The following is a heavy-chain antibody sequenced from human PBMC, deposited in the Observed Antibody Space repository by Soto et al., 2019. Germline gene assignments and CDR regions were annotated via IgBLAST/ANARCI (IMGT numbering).Heavy chain of an antibody. D-gene: IGHD3-10*01. V-gene: IGHV4-59*01. CDR3: ARGGLWFGINYYGMDV. Sequence: PSETLSLTCTVSGGSISIYYWSWIRHPPGKGLEWIGYIYYSGSTNYNPSLKSRVTISVDTSKNQFSLKLSSVTAADTAVYYCARGGLWFGINYYGMDVWGQGTTVTVSS. CDR1: GGSISIYY. CDR2: IYYSGST. J-gene: IGHJ6*02.